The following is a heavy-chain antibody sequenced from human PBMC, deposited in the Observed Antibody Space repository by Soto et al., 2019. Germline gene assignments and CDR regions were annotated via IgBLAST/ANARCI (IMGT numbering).Heavy chain of an antibody. CDR3: ARHIMVRGVYKQFDY. Sequence: GESLKISCKGSGYSFTSYWIGWVRQMPGKGLEWMGIIYPGDSDTRYSPSFQGQVTISADKSISTAYLQWSSLKASDTAMYYCARHIMVRGVYKQFDYWGQGTLVTVSS. D-gene: IGHD3-10*01. J-gene: IGHJ4*02. CDR1: GYSFTSYW. CDR2: IYPGDSDT. V-gene: IGHV5-51*01.